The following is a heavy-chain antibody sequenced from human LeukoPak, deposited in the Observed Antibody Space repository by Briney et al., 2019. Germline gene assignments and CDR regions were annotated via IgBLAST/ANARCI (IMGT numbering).Heavy chain of an antibody. V-gene: IGHV4-39*01. Sequence: SETLSLTCTVSGGSISSGSYYWGWIRQSPGKGLEWIGSIYYSGSTYYNPSLKSRVTISVDTSKNQFSLKLSSVTAADTAVYYCARHGGRWNYYYYMDVWGKGTTVTVSS. J-gene: IGHJ6*03. CDR3: ARHGGRWNYYYYMDV. CDR1: GGSISSGSYY. D-gene: IGHD1-26*01. CDR2: IYYSGST.